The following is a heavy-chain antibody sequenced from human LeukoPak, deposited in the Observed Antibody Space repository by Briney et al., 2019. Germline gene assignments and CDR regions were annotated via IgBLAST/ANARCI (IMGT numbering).Heavy chain of an antibody. V-gene: IGHV4-39*01. CDR1: GGSVSSSSSY. D-gene: IGHD4-11*01. Sequence: SETLSLTCTVSGGSVSSSSSYWGWIRQPPGKGLEWIGSIYYSGSTHYNPSLKSRVTISVDTSKNQFSLKLGSVTAADTAVYYCASPDLSNARLYCFDYWGRGTLVTVSS. J-gene: IGHJ4*02. CDR2: IYYSGST. CDR3: ASPDLSNARLYCFDY.